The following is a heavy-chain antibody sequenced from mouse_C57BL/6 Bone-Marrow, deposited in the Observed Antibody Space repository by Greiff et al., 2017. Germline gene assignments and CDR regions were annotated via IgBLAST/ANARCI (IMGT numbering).Heavy chain of an antibody. Sequence: EVQGVESGGDLVKPGGSLKLSCAASGFTFSSYGMSWVRQTPDKRLEWVATISSGGSYTYYPDSVKGRFTISRDNAKNTLYLQMSSLKSEDTAMSYCARPARITTVVADAMDYWGQGTSVTVSS. CDR1: GFTFSSYG. D-gene: IGHD1-1*01. J-gene: IGHJ4*01. V-gene: IGHV5-6*01. CDR2: ISSGGSYT. CDR3: ARPARITTVVADAMDY.